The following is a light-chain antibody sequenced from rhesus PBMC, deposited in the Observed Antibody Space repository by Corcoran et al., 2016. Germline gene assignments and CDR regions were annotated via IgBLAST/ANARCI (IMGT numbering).Light chain of an antibody. CDR1: QGISSW. V-gene: IGKV1-18*01. Sequence: DIQMTQSPSSLSASVGDKVTITCRASQGISSWLAWYQQKPGNAPKLLIYAASSLQSGVPSSFSGSGSGTEYTLTISSLQPDEFATYYCQQGNNTPTFGGGTKVEIK. J-gene: IGKJ4*01. CDR2: AAS. CDR3: QQGNNTPT.